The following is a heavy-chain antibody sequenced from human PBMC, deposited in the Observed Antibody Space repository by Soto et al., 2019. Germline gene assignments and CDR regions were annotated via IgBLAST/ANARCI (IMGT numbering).Heavy chain of an antibody. CDR1: GGSFSSFA. CDR2: IVPVFGTT. J-gene: IGHJ3*02. CDR3: ARDRGAIFGVVNDAFDI. V-gene: IGHV1-69*13. Sequence: SVKVSCKASGGSFSSFAMSWVRQAPGQGLEWMGGIVPVFGTTKYAERFQGRVTMTADESTSTAYLELSSLRSEDTAVYYCARDRGAIFGVVNDAFDIWGQGTMVTVSS. D-gene: IGHD3-3*01.